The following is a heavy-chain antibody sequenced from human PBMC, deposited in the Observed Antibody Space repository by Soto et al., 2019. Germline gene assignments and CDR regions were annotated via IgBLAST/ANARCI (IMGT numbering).Heavy chain of an antibody. Sequence: QVQLEQSGAEVKKPGSSVKVSCRASGGTSNSYAISWVRQAPGQGLEWMGGIIPIFATANYAQKFQGRVMITADESTSTAYMDLSSLRSEDTAIYYCARGSLLYSGYDSHDYYDMDVWGQGTTVTVSS. J-gene: IGHJ6*02. CDR2: IIPIFATA. D-gene: IGHD5-12*01. V-gene: IGHV1-69*01. CDR3: ARGSLLYSGYDSHDYYDMDV. CDR1: GGTSNSYA.